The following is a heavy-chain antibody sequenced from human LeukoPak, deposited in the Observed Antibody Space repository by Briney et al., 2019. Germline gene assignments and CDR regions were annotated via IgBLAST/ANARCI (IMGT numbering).Heavy chain of an antibody. D-gene: IGHD1-7*01. Sequence: PSETLSLTCTVSGGSISSSSYYWGWIRQPPGKGLEWIGSIYYSGSTYYNPSLKSRVTISVDTSKNQFSLKLSSVTAADTAVYYCARIPNWNYVIDYWGQGTLVTVSS. V-gene: IGHV4-39*07. CDR1: GGSISSSSYY. CDR3: ARIPNWNYVIDY. CDR2: IYYSGST. J-gene: IGHJ4*02.